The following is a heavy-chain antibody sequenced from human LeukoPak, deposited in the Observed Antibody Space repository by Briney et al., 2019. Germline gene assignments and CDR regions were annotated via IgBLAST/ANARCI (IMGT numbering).Heavy chain of an antibody. D-gene: IGHD5-18*01. Sequence: PSETLSLTCTDSGGSISSYYWSWGRQPPGKGREWIGYIYYSGSTNYNPSLKSRVTISVDTSKNQFSLKLSSVTAADTAVYYCASSPRGYSFYFDYWGQGTLVTVSS. V-gene: IGHV4-59*01. CDR2: IYYSGST. CDR1: GGSISSYY. CDR3: ASSPRGYSFYFDY. J-gene: IGHJ4*02.